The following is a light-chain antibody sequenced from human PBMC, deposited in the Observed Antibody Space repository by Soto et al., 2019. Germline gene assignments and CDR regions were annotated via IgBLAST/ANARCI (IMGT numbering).Light chain of an antibody. J-gene: IGKJ1*01. Sequence: DIQLTQSPSSLSASVGDRVTITCRASQTIDNYLHWYQQKPGIAPKLLIYGVSNLQSGVPPRFSGSASGTDFTLTNSSLQPEDFATYYCQQSYSLRTFGQGTKVDIK. V-gene: IGKV1-39*01. CDR1: QTIDNY. CDR3: QQSYSLRT. CDR2: GVS.